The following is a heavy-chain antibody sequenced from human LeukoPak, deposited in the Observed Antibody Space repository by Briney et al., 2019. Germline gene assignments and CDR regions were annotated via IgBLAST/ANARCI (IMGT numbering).Heavy chain of an antibody. Sequence: GGSLTLSCAAYGFTFSIYAMSWVRQAPGKGLEWVSAISGSGGSTYYADSVKGRFTISRDNSKNTLYLQMNSLRAEDTAVYYCAKDKVYDSSGYFDYWGQGTLVTVSS. D-gene: IGHD3-22*01. J-gene: IGHJ4*02. CDR3: AKDKVYDSSGYFDY. CDR1: GFTFSIYA. V-gene: IGHV3-23*01. CDR2: ISGSGGST.